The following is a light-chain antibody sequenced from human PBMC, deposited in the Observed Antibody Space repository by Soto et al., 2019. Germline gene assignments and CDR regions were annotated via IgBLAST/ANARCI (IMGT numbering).Light chain of an antibody. CDR1: TGAGTSGYS. CDR2: STS. Sequence: QAVVTQEASLTVSPVGTVTPTCASSTGAGTSGYSPNWFQQKTRQRPRARIYSTSNKHPWTPARFSRSLLGGKAALTLSGLQPEDEAEYYCLLYYGGAKGAYVFGTGTKVTVL. J-gene: IGLJ1*01. V-gene: IGLV7-43*01. CDR3: LLYYGGAKGAYV.